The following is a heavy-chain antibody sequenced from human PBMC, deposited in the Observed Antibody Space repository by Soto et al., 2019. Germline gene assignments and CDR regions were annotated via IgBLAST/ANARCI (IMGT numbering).Heavy chain of an antibody. CDR2: IKSKTDGGTT. D-gene: IGHD2-15*01. CDR3: TTGPFIVVVVAATGRGAFDI. Sequence: GGSLRLSCAASGFTFSNAWMSWVRQAPGKGLEWVGRIKSKTDGGTTDYAAPVKGRFTISRDDSKNTLYLQMNSLKTEDTAVYYCTTGPFIVVVVAATGRGAFDIWGQGTMVTVSS. CDR1: GFTFSNAW. J-gene: IGHJ3*02. V-gene: IGHV3-15*01.